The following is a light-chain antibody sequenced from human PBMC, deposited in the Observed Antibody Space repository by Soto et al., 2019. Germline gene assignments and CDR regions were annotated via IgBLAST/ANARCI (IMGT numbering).Light chain of an antibody. CDR1: SSDVGGYNY. V-gene: IGLV2-11*01. Sequence: QSVLTQPRSVSGSPGQSVTISCTGTSSDVGGYNYVSWYQQHPGKAPKLMIYDVSKRPSGVPDRFSGSKSGNTASLTISGLQAEDEADYYCWSSAGRSLPYVFGTGPKVTVL. CDR3: WSSAGRSLPYV. J-gene: IGLJ1*01. CDR2: DVS.